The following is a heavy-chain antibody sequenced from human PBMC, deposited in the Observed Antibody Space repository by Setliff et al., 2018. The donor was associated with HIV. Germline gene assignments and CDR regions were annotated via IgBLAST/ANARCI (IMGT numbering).Heavy chain of an antibody. D-gene: IGHD1-26*01. CDR3: AREPSGSGNYFYFDY. Sequence: ASVKVSCKASGYTFTSYYMHWVRQAPGQGLEWMGIIYPSDGRTTYAQEFQGRVTITRDTSTSTVYMELSSLRSEDTAVYYCAREPSGSGNYFYFDYWGQGTLVTV. V-gene: IGHV1-46*01. CDR1: GYTFTSYY. CDR2: IYPSDGRT. J-gene: IGHJ4*02.